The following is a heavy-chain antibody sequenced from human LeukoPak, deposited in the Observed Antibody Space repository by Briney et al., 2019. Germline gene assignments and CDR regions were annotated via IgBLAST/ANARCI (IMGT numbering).Heavy chain of an antibody. D-gene: IGHD6-19*01. CDR2: INWNGGST. CDR1: GGSFSGYY. V-gene: IGHV3-20*01. J-gene: IGHJ4*02. Sequence: PSETLSPTCAVYGGSFSGYYWSWIRQPPGKGLEWVSGINWNGGSTGYADSVKGRFTISRDNAKNSLYLQMNSLRAEDTALYHCAKDIDWLAFEDWGQGTLVTVSS. CDR3: AKDIDWLAFED.